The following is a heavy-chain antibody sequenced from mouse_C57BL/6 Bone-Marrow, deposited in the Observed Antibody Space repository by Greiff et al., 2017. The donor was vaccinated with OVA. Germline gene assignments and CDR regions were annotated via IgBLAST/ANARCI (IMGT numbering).Heavy chain of an antibody. CDR1: GFTFSSYA. V-gene: IGHV5-4*01. D-gene: IGHD2-1*01. Sequence: EVQVVESGGGLVKPGGSLKLSCAASGFTFSSYAMSWVRQTPEKRLEWVATISDGGSYTYYPDNVKGRFTISRDNAKNNLYLQMSHLKSEDTAMYYCAREGIYYGNYGFAYWGQGTLVTVSA. CDR3: AREGIYYGNYGFAY. CDR2: ISDGGSYT. J-gene: IGHJ3*01.